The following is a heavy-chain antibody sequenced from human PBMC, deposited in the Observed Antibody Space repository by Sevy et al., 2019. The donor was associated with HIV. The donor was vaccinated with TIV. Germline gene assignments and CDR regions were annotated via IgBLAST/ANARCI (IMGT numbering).Heavy chain of an antibody. D-gene: IGHD3-22*01. CDR3: AITKDYYESSGYPFDY. Sequence: ASVKVSCKVSGYTLTQLSMNWVRQAPGKGLEWMGSFDPEDGETIYAQKFQGRVTMTEVRSTDTAYMDLSSLRSEDTAVYYCAITKDYYESSGYPFDYWGQGTLVTVSS. V-gene: IGHV1-24*01. CDR1: GYTLTQLS. CDR2: FDPEDGET. J-gene: IGHJ4*02.